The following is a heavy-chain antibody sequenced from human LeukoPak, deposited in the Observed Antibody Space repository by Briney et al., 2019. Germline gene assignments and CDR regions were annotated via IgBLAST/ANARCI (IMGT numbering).Heavy chain of an antibody. Sequence: ASVKVSCKASGYTFTGYYMHWVRQAPGQGLEWMGWINPNSGDTNYAQKFQGRVTMTRDTSISTAYMELSRLRSDDTAVYYCARTHYYDSSGYRKKDYFFDYWGQGTLVTVSS. CDR3: ARTHYYDSSGYRKKDYFFDY. CDR2: INPNSGDT. V-gene: IGHV1-2*02. D-gene: IGHD3-22*01. CDR1: GYTFTGYY. J-gene: IGHJ4*02.